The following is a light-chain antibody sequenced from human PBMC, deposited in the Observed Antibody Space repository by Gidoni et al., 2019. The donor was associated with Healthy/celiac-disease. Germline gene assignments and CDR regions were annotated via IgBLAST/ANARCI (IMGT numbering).Light chain of an antibody. CDR3: QSAYSSGTYV. V-gene: IGLV3-25*03. CDR2: KDS. Sequence: SYELTQPSSVSVSPGQTARIICSGDALPKQYAYWYQQTPGEAPELVIYKDSERPSGIPERFSGSSSGTTVTLTISGVQAEDEADYYCQSAYSSGTYVFGTGTKVTVL. J-gene: IGLJ1*01. CDR1: ALPKQY.